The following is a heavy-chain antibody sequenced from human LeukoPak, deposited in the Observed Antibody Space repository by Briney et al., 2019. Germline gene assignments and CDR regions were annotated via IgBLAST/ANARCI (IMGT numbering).Heavy chain of an antibody. CDR2: IKQDGSEK. J-gene: IGHJ4*02. V-gene: IGHV3-7*01. CDR3: ARDGRPLDY. D-gene: IGHD1-26*01. CDR1: GFTFSSWW. Sequence: GGSLRLSCAASGFTFSSWWMTWVRQAPGKGLEWVANIKQDGSEKYCVDSVKGRFTISRDNAKNSLYLYMNSLRADDTAVYYCARDGRPLDYWGQGILVTVSS.